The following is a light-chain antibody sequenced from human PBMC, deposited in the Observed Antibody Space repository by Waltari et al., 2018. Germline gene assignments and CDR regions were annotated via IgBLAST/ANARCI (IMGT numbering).Light chain of an antibody. CDR2: YKSDSDK. CDR3: MIWHSSARV. J-gene: IGLJ3*02. Sequence: QAVLTQPSSLSASPGASASLTCTLRSDINIGAYRIYWYQQKPGSPPQYLLRYKSDSDKQQGSGVPSRFSGSNDASANAGIVLISGLQSEDEADYYCMIWHSSARVFGGGTKLTVL. V-gene: IGLV5-45*03. CDR1: SDINIGAYR.